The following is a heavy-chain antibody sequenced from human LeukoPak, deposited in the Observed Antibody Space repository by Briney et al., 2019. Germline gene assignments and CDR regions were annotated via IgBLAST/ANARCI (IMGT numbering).Heavy chain of an antibody. V-gene: IGHV5-10-1*01. Sequence: PGESLRISCKGSGYSFTSYWTSWVRPMPGKGLEWMGRIDPSDSYTNYSPSFQGHVTISADESISTAYLQWSSLKASDTAMYYCARPGGTIRKIDDAFDIWGQGTMVTVSS. CDR2: IDPSDSYT. D-gene: IGHD3-3*02. CDR3: ARPGGTIRKIDDAFDI. J-gene: IGHJ3*02. CDR1: GYSFTSYW.